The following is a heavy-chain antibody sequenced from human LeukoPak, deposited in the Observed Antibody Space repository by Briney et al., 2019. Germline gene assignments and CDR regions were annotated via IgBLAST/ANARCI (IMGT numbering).Heavy chain of an antibody. Sequence: PSESLSLTCTVSGGSISSYYWSWIRQPPGKGLEWIGYIYCSGSTNYNTSLKSRVTISVDTSKNQFSLKLRSVTAADKAVYYCARGWDSSSWYDYWGQGTLVTVSS. J-gene: IGHJ4*02. CDR3: ARGWDSSSWYDY. V-gene: IGHV4-59*01. CDR2: IYCSGST. D-gene: IGHD6-13*01. CDR1: GGSISSYY.